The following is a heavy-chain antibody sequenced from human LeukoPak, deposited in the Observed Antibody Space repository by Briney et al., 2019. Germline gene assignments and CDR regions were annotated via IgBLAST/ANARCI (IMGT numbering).Heavy chain of an antibody. V-gene: IGHV3-43*01. CDR3: GKDMGPRGVGATPHY. CDR1: GFGLDGYT. J-gene: IGHJ4*02. Sequence: GGSLRLSCAASGFGLDGYTMHWVRRFPGKGLEWVSLINWNGDETYYSDSVKGRFTISRDNSKNSLYLQMNSLRTEDTGFYCGKDMGPRGVGATPHYWGQGTLVTVSS. D-gene: IGHD1-26*01. CDR2: INWNGDET.